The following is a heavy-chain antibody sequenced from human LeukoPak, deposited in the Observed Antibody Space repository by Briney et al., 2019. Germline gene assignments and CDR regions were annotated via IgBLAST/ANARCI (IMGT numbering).Heavy chain of an antibody. CDR1: GGSFSGYY. CDR3: ARGRKYDFWSGYSYYCYYGMDV. Sequence: KSSETLSLTCAGYGGSFSGYYWSWIRQPPGKGLEWIGEINHSGSTNYNPSLKSRVTISVDTSKNQFSLKLSSVTAADTAVYYCARGRKYDFWSGYSYYCYYGMDVWGQGTTVTVSS. J-gene: IGHJ6*02. V-gene: IGHV4-34*01. D-gene: IGHD3-3*01. CDR2: INHSGST.